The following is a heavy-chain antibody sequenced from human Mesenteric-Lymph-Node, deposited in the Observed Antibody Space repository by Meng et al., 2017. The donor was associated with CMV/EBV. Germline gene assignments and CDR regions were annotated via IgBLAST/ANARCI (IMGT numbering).Heavy chain of an antibody. V-gene: IGHV4-59*01. Sequence: GSLRLSCTVSGGSINNYYWSWIRQSPGKGLEWIGYISYLGSTTYNPSLKSRVTISVDTSQNQFSLKLSFVTAADTAVYFCARTSLWFGSSYYADYWGQGTLVTVSS. CDR2: ISYLGST. CDR3: ARTSLWFGSSYYADY. D-gene: IGHD3-10*01. J-gene: IGHJ4*02. CDR1: GGSINNYY.